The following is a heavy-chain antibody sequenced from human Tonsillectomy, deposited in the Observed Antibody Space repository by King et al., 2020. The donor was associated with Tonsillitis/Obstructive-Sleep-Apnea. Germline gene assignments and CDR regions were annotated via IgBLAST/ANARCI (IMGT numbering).Heavy chain of an antibody. Sequence: VQLVESGGGVVQPGRSLRLSCAASGFTFSSYDMYWVRQAPGKGREWVAVIWYDGSNKDYADSVKGRFTGSRYNSSDTLYLQMTSLRAEDTAVYYCARETRRVVGVTGWFDPWGQGTLVTVSS. D-gene: IGHD1-26*01. CDR1: GFTFSSYD. J-gene: IGHJ5*02. CDR3: ARETRRVVGVTGWFDP. V-gene: IGHV3-33*04. CDR2: IWYDGSNK.